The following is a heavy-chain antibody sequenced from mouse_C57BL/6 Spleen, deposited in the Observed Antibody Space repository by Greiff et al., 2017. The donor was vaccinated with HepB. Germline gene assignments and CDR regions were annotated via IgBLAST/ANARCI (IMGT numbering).Heavy chain of an antibody. CDR2: IDPSDSST. V-gene: IGHV1-69*01. J-gene: IGHJ2*01. Sequence: QVQLQQPGAELVMPGASVKLSCKASGYTFTSYWMHWVKQRPGQGLEWIGEIDPSDSSTNYNQKFKGKSKLTVDKSSSTAYRQLSSLTSEDSAVYYCARKDWDERGDFDYWGQGTTLTVSS. CDR1: GYTFTSYW. CDR3: ARKDWDERGDFDY. D-gene: IGHD4-1*01.